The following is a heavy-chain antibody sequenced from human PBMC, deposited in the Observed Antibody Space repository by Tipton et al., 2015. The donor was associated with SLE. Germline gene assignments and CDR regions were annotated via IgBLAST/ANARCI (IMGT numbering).Heavy chain of an antibody. J-gene: IGHJ4*02. D-gene: IGHD2-15*01. Sequence: TLSLTCTVSGGSISSYYWSWIRQPPGKGLEWIGSIYHSGSTYYNPSLKSRVTISVDTSKNQFSLKLSSVTAADTAVYYCAREYCSGGSCPGIDYWGQGTLVTVSS. CDR1: GGSISSYY. CDR3: AREYCSGGSCPGIDY. V-gene: IGHV4-38-2*02. CDR2: IYHSGST.